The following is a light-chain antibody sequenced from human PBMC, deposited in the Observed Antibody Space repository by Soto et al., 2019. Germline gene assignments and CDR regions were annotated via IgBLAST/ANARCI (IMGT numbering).Light chain of an antibody. CDR3: SSYTSSSTYYV. V-gene: IGLV2-14*01. CDR1: SSDVGGYNY. Sequence: QSALTQPASVSGSPGQSITISCTGTSSDVGGYNYVSWYQQHPGKAPKLMIYDVSNRPSGVSNRFSGSKSGNTASLTISVLQAEDEADYYCSSYTSSSTYYVFGTGTKLTVL. J-gene: IGLJ1*01. CDR2: DVS.